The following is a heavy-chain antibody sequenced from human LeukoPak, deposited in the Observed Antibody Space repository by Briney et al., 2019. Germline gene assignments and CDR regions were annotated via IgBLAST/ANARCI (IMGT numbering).Heavy chain of an antibody. V-gene: IGHV3-74*01. Sequence: GGSLRLSCAASGFTFSSYWMHWVRQAPGKGLVWVSRINSDGGSTSYADSVKGRFTISRDNAKNSLYLQMNSLRAEDTAVYYCAREWTVTSDFDYWGQGTLVTVSS. CDR1: GFTFSSYW. D-gene: IGHD4-17*01. CDR2: INSDGGST. CDR3: AREWTVTSDFDY. J-gene: IGHJ4*02.